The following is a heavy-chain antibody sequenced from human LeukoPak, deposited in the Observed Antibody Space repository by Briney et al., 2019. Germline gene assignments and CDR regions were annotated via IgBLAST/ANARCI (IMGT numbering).Heavy chain of an antibody. D-gene: IGHD1-7*01. CDR1: GFILSDHH. CDR3: ASAITGTTVNHY. CDR2: SRNKASSYTT. Sequence: GGSLRLSCAASGFILSDHHMDWVRQAPGKGLEWVGRSRNKASSYTTESAASVKGRFTISRDDSKNSLYLQMNSLKAEDTAVYYCASAITGTTVNHYWGQGTLVTVSS. V-gene: IGHV3-72*01. J-gene: IGHJ4*02.